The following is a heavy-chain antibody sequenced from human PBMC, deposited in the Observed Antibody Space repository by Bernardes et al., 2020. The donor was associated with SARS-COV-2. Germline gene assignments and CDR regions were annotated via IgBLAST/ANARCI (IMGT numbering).Heavy chain of an antibody. D-gene: IGHD3-10*01. J-gene: IGHJ4*02. V-gene: IGHV4-39*01. CDR2: LYYNGIT. CDR1: GGSINSSPFH. Sequence: SETLSLTCTVSGGSINSSPFHWDWIRQPPGKGLEWIGSLYYNGITYYNPSFKSRVTISVDTSKNQFSLRLTSVTAADRAVYYCTRGPYYYGSGSGPPNYWGQGTLVTVSS. CDR3: TRGPYYYGSGSGPPNY.